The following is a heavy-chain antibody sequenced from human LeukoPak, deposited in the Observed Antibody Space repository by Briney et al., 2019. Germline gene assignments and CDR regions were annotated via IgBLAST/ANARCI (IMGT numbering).Heavy chain of an antibody. V-gene: IGHV4-30-4*07. J-gene: IGHJ6*03. CDR1: GGSISSGGYS. Sequence: PSETLSLTCAVSGGSISSGGYSWSWIRQPPGKGLEWIGYIYYSGSTYYNPSLKSRVTISVDTSKNQFSLKVSSVTAADTAVYYCARVFDSGSQAYFYYMDVWGKGTTVTIFS. CDR2: IYYSGST. D-gene: IGHD3-10*01. CDR3: ARVFDSGSQAYFYYMDV.